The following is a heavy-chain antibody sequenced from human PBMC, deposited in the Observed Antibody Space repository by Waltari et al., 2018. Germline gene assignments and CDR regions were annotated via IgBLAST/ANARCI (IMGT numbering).Heavy chain of an antibody. Sequence: QVQLVQSGSELKKPGASVKVSCKASGYTFTSHAMNWVRQAPGQGLEFMGWINTHPDNPFYALRFTRRFFFSLDTSATTAYMEIDSLKAEDTAVYYCARDLLGGGAFDSWGQGTLVTVSS. D-gene: IGHD3-16*01. V-gene: IGHV7-4-1*01. CDR3: ARDLLGGGAFDS. CDR2: INTHPDNP. J-gene: IGHJ4*02. CDR1: GYTFTSHA.